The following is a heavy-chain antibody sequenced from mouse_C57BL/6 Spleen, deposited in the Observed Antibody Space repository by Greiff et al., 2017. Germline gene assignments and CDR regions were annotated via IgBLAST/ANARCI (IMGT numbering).Heavy chain of an antibody. CDR2: ISSGSSTI. CDR3: ARPAAYYFDY. V-gene: IGHV5-17*01. CDR1: GFTFSDYG. J-gene: IGHJ2*01. Sequence: EVKVVESGGGLVKPGGSLKLSCAASGFTFSDYGMHWVRQAPEKGLEWVAYISSGSSTIYYAATVKGRFTISRDNAKNTLFLQMTSLRSEDTAMYYCARPAAYYFDYWGQGTTLTVSS.